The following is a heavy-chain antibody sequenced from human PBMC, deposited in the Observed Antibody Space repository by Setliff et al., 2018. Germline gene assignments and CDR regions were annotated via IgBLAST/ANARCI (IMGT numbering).Heavy chain of an antibody. CDR2: ISASGDTT. D-gene: IGHD6-13*01. Sequence: PGGSLRLSCAASGYTSSSYAMTWVRQAPGKGLEWVSIISASGDTTYYADSVKGRFTISRDNSKNTLYLQMNSLRAEDTAVYYCARDGVRSSWTKIDYWGQGTLVTVSS. V-gene: IGHV3-23*01. CDR1: GYTSSSYA. J-gene: IGHJ4*02. CDR3: ARDGVRSSWTKIDY.